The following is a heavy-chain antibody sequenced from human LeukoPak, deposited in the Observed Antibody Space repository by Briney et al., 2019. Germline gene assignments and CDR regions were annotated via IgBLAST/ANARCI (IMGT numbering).Heavy chain of an antibody. CDR3: AKGGGDSCYSVNDY. D-gene: IGHD2-15*01. CDR2: ICSSGGDT. CDR1: GFIFSSYA. Sequence: GGSLRLSCAASGFIFSSYAMSWVRQAPGKGLEWVSVICSSGGDTYYADSVKGRFTISRDNSKNALYLQMNSLRAEDTAVYYCAKGGGDSCYSVNDYRGQGTLVTVSS. V-gene: IGHV3-23*01. J-gene: IGHJ4*02.